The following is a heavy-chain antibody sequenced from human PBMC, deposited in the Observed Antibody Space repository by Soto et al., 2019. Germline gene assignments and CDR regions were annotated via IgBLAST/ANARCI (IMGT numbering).Heavy chain of an antibody. CDR1: GSTFTSYA. CDR3: ARARYSYFSLFDY. V-gene: IGHV1-3*01. CDR2: INAGNGNT. D-gene: IGHD1-20*01. Sequence: ASVKVSCKASGSTFTSYAFHWVRQAPGQSFEWLGWINAGNGNTQYAQKFQDRVTITSDTSASTAYMELSSLRSEDTAVYFCARARYSYFSLFDYWGQGTLVTVSS. J-gene: IGHJ4*02.